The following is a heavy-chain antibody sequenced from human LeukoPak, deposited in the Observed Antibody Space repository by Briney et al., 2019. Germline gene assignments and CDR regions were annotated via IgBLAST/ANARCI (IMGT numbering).Heavy chain of an antibody. CDR1: GFTFSSYG. CDR2: IWYDGSNK. D-gene: IGHD5-18*01. V-gene: IGHV3-33*01. J-gene: IGHJ4*02. Sequence: QPGGSLRLFCAASGFTFSSYGMHWVRQAPGKGLEWVAVIWYDGSNKYYADSVKGRFTISRDNSKNTLYLQMNSLRAEDTAVYYCARTETAMVSFDYWGQGTLVTVSS. CDR3: ARTETAMVSFDY.